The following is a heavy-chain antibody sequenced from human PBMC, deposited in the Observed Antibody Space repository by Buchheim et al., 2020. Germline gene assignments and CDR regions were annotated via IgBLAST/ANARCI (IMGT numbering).Heavy chain of an antibody. CDR3: ADLDVY. V-gene: IGHV3-7*01. J-gene: IGHJ4*02. CDR1: GFTFTASW. Sequence: EVQLVASGGGLVQPGESLRLSCAASGFTFTASWMAWVRQAPGRGLEWVATINGDGSQLYYEDSVKGRLTISRDNGKESLYLQMNSLRVDDTAVYYCADLDVYWGQGTL. CDR2: INGDGSQL.